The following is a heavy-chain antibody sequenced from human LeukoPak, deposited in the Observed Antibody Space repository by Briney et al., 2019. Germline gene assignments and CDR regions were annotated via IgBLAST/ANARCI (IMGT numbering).Heavy chain of an antibody. CDR2: IGQDGRET. CDR3: ATRGDLSWFGALRH. V-gene: IGHV3-7*01. J-gene: IGHJ4*02. Sequence: PGGSLRLSCVVSGFTFSNDWMGWVRQAPGKGLEWVAFIGQDGRETNYAGSVKGRFTISRDNDKNSLYLQMNNLTVEDTAVYYCATRGDLSWFGALRHWSQGTVVTVSS. D-gene: IGHD3-16*02. CDR1: GFTFSNDW.